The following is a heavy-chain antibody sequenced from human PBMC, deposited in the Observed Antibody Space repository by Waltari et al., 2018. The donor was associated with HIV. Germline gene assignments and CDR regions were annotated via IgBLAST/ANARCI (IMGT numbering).Heavy chain of an antibody. Sequence: EVQLLESGGGLVQPGGSLRLSCAASGFTFRDNSMSWVRQAPGKGLEWVSAISPTGDSTSDADSVKGRFTISRDNSKNTVYLQMNSLRAEDTAIYYCAKKGHLSGGNWKRDYFDYWGQGTLVTVSS. D-gene: IGHD2-15*01. J-gene: IGHJ4*02. CDR1: GFTFRDNS. CDR2: ISPTGDST. CDR3: AKKGHLSGGNWKRDYFDY. V-gene: IGHV3-23*01.